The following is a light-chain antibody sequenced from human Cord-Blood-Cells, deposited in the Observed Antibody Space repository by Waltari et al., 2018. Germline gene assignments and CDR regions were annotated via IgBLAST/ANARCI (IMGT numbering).Light chain of an antibody. CDR1: QGISSA. CDR2: DAS. Sequence: GDRVTITCRASQGISSALAWYQQKPGKAPKLLIYDASSLESGVPSRFSGSGSGTDFTLTISSLQPEDFATYYCQQFNSYPQTFGQGTQVEIK. J-gene: IGKJ1*01. CDR3: QQFNSYPQT. V-gene: IGKV1-13*02.